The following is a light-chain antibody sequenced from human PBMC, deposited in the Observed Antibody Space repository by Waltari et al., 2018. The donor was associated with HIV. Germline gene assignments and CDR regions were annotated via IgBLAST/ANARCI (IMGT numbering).Light chain of an antibody. J-gene: IGLJ3*02. CDR1: SGPSSYA. CDR2: LNSDGSH. Sequence: QLVLTQSHSASASLGASAKLTCTLSSGPSSYAIEWHQQQPDKGPRYLMKLNSDGSHSKGDGIPDRFSGSSSGAERYLTISSLQSEDEADYYCQTWGTGLRVFGGGTKLTVL. V-gene: IGLV4-69*01. CDR3: QTWGTGLRV.